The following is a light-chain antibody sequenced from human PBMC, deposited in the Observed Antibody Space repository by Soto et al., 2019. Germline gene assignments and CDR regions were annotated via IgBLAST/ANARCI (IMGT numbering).Light chain of an antibody. CDR3: SSYAGSNSVV. CDR2: EVS. J-gene: IGLJ2*01. V-gene: IGLV2-8*01. Sequence: SVLTQPPSASGSPGQSVTISCTGTSSDVGGYNYVSWYQQHPDKAPKLMIYEVSKRPSGVPDRFSGSKSGNTASLTVSGLQAEDEADYYCSSYAGSNSVVFGGGTKLTVL. CDR1: SSDVGGYNY.